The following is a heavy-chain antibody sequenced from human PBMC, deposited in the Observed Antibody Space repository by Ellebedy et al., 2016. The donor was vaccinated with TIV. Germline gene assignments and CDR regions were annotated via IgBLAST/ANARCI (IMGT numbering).Heavy chain of an antibody. Sequence: AASVKVSCKASGYTFTTYGITRVRQAPRQGPEWTGWIGTYEGNTKYAQKLQGRGTMTRDTSTSTAYMELRSLRSGDTAAYYCARDRNGSSSSVFKHWGPGTLVTVSS. CDR1: GYTFTTYG. CDR3: ARDRNGSSSSVFKH. J-gene: IGHJ1*01. D-gene: IGHD6-6*01. V-gene: IGHV1-18*04. CDR2: IGTYEGNT.